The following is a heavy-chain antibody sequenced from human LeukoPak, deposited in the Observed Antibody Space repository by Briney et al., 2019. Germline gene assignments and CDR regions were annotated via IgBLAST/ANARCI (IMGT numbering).Heavy chain of an antibody. V-gene: IGHV3-53*01. D-gene: IGHD2-2*02. CDR1: GFTVSSNY. CDR3: AKANWVSNTDAVW. CDR2: ITGGGDT. J-gene: IGHJ4*02. Sequence: PGGSLRLSCAASGFTVSSNYMSWVRQAPGKGLEWVSSITGGGDTFYADSVKGRCTLSRDDSRNTVYLQLNNLSVDDTAVYYCAKANWVSNTDAVWWGQGTLVTVSS.